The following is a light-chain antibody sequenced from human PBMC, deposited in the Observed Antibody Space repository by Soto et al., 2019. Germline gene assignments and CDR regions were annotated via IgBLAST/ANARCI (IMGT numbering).Light chain of an antibody. V-gene: IGKV1-39*01. CDR3: QQSYSTPLP. CDR2: AAS. CDR1: QSISSY. J-gene: IGKJ4*01. Sequence: DIQMTQSPSSLSASVGDRVTITCRASQSISSYLNWYQQKPGKAPKLLIYAASSLQSGVPSRFSGSGSGTDFTLTISSLQPEEFATYYCQQSYSTPLPFGGGTKVELK.